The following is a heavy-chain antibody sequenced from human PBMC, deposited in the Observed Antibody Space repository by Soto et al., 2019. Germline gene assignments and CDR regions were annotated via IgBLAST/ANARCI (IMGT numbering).Heavy chain of an antibody. V-gene: IGHV1-18*04. CDR1: GYTFTSYG. J-gene: IGHJ4*02. CDR2: ISAYNGNT. CDR3: ARYDFWSGYYKSFDY. Sequence: ASVKVSCKASGYTFTSYGISWVRQAPGQGLEWMGWISAYNGNTNYAQKLQGRVTMTTDTSTSTAYMELRSLRSDDKAVYYCARYDFWSGYYKSFDYWGQGTLVTVSS. D-gene: IGHD3-3*01.